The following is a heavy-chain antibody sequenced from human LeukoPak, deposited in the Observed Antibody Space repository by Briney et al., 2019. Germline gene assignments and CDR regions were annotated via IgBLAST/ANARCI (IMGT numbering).Heavy chain of an antibody. CDR2: IYSVAST. J-gene: IGHJ4*02. CDR1: EITVSGDY. CDR3: ARIHSRGREVMN. V-gene: IGHV3-53*01. D-gene: IGHD3-22*01. Sequence: GGSLRLSCAASEITVSGDYMSWVRQAPGKRLEWVSQIYSVASTYYADSVKGRFTISRDDSKNMVYLQMNSLRPEDTATYFCARIHSRGREVMNWGQGTLVIVSS.